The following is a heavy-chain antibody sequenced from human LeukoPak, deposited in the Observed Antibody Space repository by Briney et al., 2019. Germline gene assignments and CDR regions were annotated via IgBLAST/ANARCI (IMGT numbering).Heavy chain of an antibody. D-gene: IGHD3-16*01. CDR3: AKGGSYYYYYMDV. CDR1: GFSFNDYA. V-gene: IGHV3-9*03. J-gene: IGHJ6*03. Sequence: GGSRRPSCAAPGFSFNDYAMHWVRQAPGKGLEWVSGINWNGGSVGYADSVKGRFTISRDNAKNSLYLQMNSLTTEDMALYYCAKGGSYYYYYMDVWGKGTTVTVSS. CDR2: INWNGGSV.